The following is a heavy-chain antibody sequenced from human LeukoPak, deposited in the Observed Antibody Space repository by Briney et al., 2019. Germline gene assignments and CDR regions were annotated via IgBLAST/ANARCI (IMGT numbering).Heavy chain of an antibody. CDR3: AMGAETIFGPLSD. V-gene: IGHV3-48*04. J-gene: IGHJ4*02. CDR1: GFTFSSYS. CDR2: INSDSSII. D-gene: IGHD3-3*01. Sequence: GGSLRLSCAASGFTFSSYSMNWVRQAPGKGLEWVSYINSDSSIIYYADSVKGRFTISRDNAKNSLYLQMNSLRAEDMALYYCAMGAETIFGPLSDWGQGTLVTVSS.